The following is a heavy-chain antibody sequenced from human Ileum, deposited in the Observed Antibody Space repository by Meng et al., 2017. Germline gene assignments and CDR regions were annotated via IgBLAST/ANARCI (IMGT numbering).Heavy chain of an antibody. D-gene: IGHD3-10*01. CDR1: GGSITNGKW. CDR2: ISQSGTT. V-gene: IGHV4-4*02. CDR3: ATYGSGFTPPLDP. Sequence: QLQLQDSGPGLVKPAGTLSLTFAAPGGSITNGKWWSWVRQPPGKGLEWIGEISQSGTTNYYPSLNSRVSISLDKANNHLSLTLTSVTAANTAVYYCATYGSGFTPPLDPWGQGILVTVSS. J-gene: IGHJ5*02.